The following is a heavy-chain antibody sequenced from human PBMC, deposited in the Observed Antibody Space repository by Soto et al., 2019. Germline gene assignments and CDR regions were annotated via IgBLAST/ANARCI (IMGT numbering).Heavy chain of an antibody. Sequence: ASVKVSCKASGGTFISYAISWVRQAPGQGLEWMGGIIPIFGTANYAQKFQGRVTITADESTSTAYMELSRLRSEDTAVYYCARDRGYAILTGSLAKISAFEIWGQGTMFTVSS. CDR2: IIPIFGTA. D-gene: IGHD3-9*01. CDR1: GGTFISYA. J-gene: IGHJ3*02. V-gene: IGHV1-69*13. CDR3: ARDRGYAILTGSLAKISAFEI.